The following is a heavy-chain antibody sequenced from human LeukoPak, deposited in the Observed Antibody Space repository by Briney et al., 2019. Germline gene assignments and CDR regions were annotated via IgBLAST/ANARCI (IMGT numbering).Heavy chain of an antibody. J-gene: IGHJ6*02. V-gene: IGHV1-2*02. CDR2: INPNSGGS. Sequence: ASVKVSCKTSGYTFTGYHMHWVRQAPGQGLEWMGWINPNSGGSNYTQKFQGRVTMTRDTSISTAYMELSRLRSDDTAVYYCARDSVNWDLTYGVLDVWGQGTTVTVSS. CDR1: GYTFTGYH. CDR3: ARDSVNWDLTYGVLDV. D-gene: IGHD1-7*01.